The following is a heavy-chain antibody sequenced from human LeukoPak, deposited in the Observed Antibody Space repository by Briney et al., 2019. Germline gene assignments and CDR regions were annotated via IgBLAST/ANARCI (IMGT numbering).Heavy chain of an antibody. J-gene: IGHJ1*01. CDR1: GGSFSGYY. D-gene: IGHD6-19*01. CDR2: INHSGST. CDR3: ARVRAYSSGLYGYFQH. Sequence: SETLSLTCAVYGGSFSGYYWSWIRQPPGKGLEWIGEINHSGSTNYNPSLKSRVTISVDTSKNQFSLKLSSATAADTAVCYCARVRAYSSGLYGYFQHWGQGTLVTVSS. V-gene: IGHV4-34*01.